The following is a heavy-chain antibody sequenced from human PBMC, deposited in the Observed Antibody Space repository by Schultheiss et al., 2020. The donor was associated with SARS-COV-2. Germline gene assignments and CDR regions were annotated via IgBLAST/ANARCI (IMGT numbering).Heavy chain of an antibody. CDR3: ARQYCSSTSCYTSGMDV. D-gene: IGHD2-2*02. CDR2: INPSGGST. Sequence: ASVKVSCKASGYTFTGYYIHWVRQAPGQGLEWMGIINPSGGSTSYAQKFQGRVTMTRDTSTSTVYMELSSLRSEDTAVYYCARQYCSSTSCYTSGMDVWGQGTTVTVSS. CDR1: GYTFTGYY. V-gene: IGHV1-46*03. J-gene: IGHJ6*02.